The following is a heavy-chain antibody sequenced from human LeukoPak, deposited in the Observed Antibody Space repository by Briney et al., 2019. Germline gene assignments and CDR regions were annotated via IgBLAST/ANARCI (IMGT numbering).Heavy chain of an antibody. J-gene: IGHJ6*02. CDR2: ISYDGSNK. CDR1: GFTFSSYA. CDR3: AKVVRGGDFWSGYYYGMDV. Sequence: PGGSLRLSCAASGFTFSSYAMSWVRQAPGKGLEWVAVISYDGSNKYYADSVKGRFTISRDNSKNTLYLQMNSLRAEDTAVYYCAKVVRGGDFWSGYYYGMDVWGQGTTVTVSS. V-gene: IGHV3-30*18. D-gene: IGHD3-3*01.